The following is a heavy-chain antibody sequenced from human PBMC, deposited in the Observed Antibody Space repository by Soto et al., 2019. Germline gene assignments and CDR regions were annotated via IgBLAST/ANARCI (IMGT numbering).Heavy chain of an antibody. CDR3: TRRGSNGVGATAY. J-gene: IGHJ4*02. V-gene: IGHV3-73*02. CDR1: GFTFSGSA. CDR2: IRSKANSYAT. Sequence: EVQLVESGGGLVQPGGSLKLSCAASGFTFSGSAMHWVRQASGKGLEWVGRIRSKANSYATAYAASVKGRCTISRDDSKNTAYLQMNSLKTEDTAVYYCTRRGSNGVGATAYWGQGTLVTVSS. D-gene: IGHD1-26*01.